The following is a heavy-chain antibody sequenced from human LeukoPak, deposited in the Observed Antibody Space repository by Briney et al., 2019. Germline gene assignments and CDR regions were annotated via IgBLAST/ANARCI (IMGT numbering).Heavy chain of an antibody. D-gene: IGHD2-15*01. V-gene: IGHV3-23*01. CDR1: GFTFSSYA. CDR2: ISDSGGST. Sequence: PGGSLRLSCAASGFTFSSYAMSWARQAPGKGLEWVSAISDSGGSTYYADSVKGRFTISRDNSKNTLYLQMNSLRVEDTAVYYCAKDRGRTWVQVANWGQGTLVTVSS. J-gene: IGHJ4*02. CDR3: AKDRGRTWVQVAN.